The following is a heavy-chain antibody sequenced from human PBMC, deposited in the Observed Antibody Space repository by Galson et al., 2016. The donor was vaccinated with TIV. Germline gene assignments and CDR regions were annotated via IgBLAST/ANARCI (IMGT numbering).Heavy chain of an antibody. J-gene: IGHJ4*02. Sequence: ETLSLTCTVSGGSTSSHYWTWIRQAPGKGLEWIGYVSNGGWTKYNPSLKSRVTISVDTSKNQFSLKPNSVTAADTAVYYCARLFDFWSGYPSLDYWGQGTLVTVSS. D-gene: IGHD3-3*01. CDR2: VSNGGWT. CDR1: GGSTSSHY. CDR3: ARLFDFWSGYPSLDY. V-gene: IGHV4-59*11.